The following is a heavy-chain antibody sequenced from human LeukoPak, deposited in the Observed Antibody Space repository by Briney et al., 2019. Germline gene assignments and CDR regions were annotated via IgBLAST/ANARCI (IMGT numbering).Heavy chain of an antibody. D-gene: IGHD6-13*01. CDR2: ISGSGDRT. Sequence: GGSLRLSCAASGFTFNNYAMNWVRQAPGKGLEWVSAISGSGDRTYYADSVKGRFTISRDKSKNTLYLQMDSLRAEDTAVYYCAKAYSSSWHYFDCWGRGTLVTVSS. V-gene: IGHV3-23*01. J-gene: IGHJ4*02. CDR3: AKAYSSSWHYFDC. CDR1: GFTFNNYA.